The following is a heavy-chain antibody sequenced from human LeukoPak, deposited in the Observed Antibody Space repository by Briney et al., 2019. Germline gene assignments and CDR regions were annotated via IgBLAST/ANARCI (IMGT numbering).Heavy chain of an antibody. CDR2: INPNSGGT. CDR3: ARLAMGGDCFDY. D-gene: IGHD2-21*01. V-gene: IGHV1-2*02. Sequence: ASVKVSCKASGYTFTGYYMHWVRQAPGQGLEWMGWINPNSGGTNYAQKFQGRVTTTRDTSISTAYMELSRLRSDDTAVYYCARLAMGGDCFDYWGQGTLVTVSS. CDR1: GYTFTGYY. J-gene: IGHJ4*02.